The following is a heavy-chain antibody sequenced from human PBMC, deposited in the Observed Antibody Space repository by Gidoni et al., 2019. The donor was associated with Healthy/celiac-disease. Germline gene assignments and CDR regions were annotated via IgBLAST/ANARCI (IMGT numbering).Heavy chain of an antibody. CDR2: IDYSGST. CDR3: ARAPRGYSYGNLDY. Sequence: QVQLQESGPGLVQPSETLSLTCTVSGGSVSSGSYYWSWIRQPPGKGLEWIGYIDYSGSTNYNPSLKSRVTISVDTSKNQFSLKLSSVTAADTAVYYCARAPRGYSYGNLDYWGQGTLVTVSS. J-gene: IGHJ4*02. CDR1: GGSVSSGSYY. D-gene: IGHD5-18*01. V-gene: IGHV4-61*01.